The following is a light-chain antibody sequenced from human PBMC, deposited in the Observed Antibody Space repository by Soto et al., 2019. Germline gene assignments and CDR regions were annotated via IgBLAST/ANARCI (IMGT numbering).Light chain of an antibody. CDR3: QQANSFPFT. Sequence: DIQMTQSPSSVSASVGDRVTITCRASQDISSWLAWYQQKPGTAPKLLIYTASSLQTGVPSRFSGRGSGTDFTLTINSLQPEDFATYYCQQANSFPFTFGPGTKVDV. CDR2: TAS. J-gene: IGKJ3*01. CDR1: QDISSW. V-gene: IGKV1-12*01.